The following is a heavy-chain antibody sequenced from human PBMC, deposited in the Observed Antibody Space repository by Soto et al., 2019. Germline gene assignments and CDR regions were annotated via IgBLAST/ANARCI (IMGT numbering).Heavy chain of an antibody. CDR2: ISAYNGNT. J-gene: IGHJ3*02. CDR1: GYTFTSYG. Sequence: EASVKVSCKASGYTFTSYGISWVRQAPGQGLEWMGWISAYNGNTNYAQKLQGRVTMTTDTSTSTAYMELRSLRSDDTAVYYCARMVDYDILTSYSHPGAFDIWGQGTMVTVSS. D-gene: IGHD3-9*01. V-gene: IGHV1-18*01. CDR3: ARMVDYDILTSYSHPGAFDI.